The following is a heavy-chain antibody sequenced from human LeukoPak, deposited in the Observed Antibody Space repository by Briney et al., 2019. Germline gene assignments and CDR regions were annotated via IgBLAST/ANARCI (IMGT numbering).Heavy chain of an antibody. CDR3: ARLGRFLEWSELDY. D-gene: IGHD3-3*01. CDR1: GGSFSGYY. CDR2: INHSGST. V-gene: IGHV4-34*01. Sequence: SETLSLTCAVYGGSFSGYYWSWIRQPPGKGLEWIGEINHSGSTNYNPSLKSRVTISVDTSKNQFSLKLSSVTAADTAVYYCARLGRFLEWSELDYWGQGTLVTVSS. J-gene: IGHJ4*02.